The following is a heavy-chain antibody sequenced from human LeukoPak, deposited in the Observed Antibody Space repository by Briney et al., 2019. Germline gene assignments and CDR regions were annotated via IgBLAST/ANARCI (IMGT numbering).Heavy chain of an antibody. CDR1: SFTLNNYA. D-gene: IGHD1-14*01. CDR3: ANTRYWDAIFDAFDI. J-gene: IGHJ3*02. CDR2: TPGSGISK. Sequence: PGGSLRLFCVASSFTLNNYAMSWVRQAPGRGLEWASSTPGSGISKDYADSVKGRFTISRDNSKNTLYLQMNSLRAEDTAVYYCANTRYWDAIFDAFDIWGQGTMVTVSS. V-gene: IGHV3-23*01.